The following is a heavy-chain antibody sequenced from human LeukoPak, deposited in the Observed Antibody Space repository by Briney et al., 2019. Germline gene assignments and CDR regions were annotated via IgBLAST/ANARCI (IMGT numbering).Heavy chain of an antibody. CDR3: ARAHKPGSSSWPLDY. V-gene: IGHV1-69*05. CDR2: IIPIFGTA. Sequence: ASVKVSCKASGGTFSSYAISLVRQAPGQGLEWMGRIIPIFGTANYAQKFQGRVTITTDESTSTAYMELSSLRSEDTAVYYCARAHKPGSSSWPLDYWGQGTLVTVSS. J-gene: IGHJ4*02. D-gene: IGHD6-13*01. CDR1: GGTFSSYA.